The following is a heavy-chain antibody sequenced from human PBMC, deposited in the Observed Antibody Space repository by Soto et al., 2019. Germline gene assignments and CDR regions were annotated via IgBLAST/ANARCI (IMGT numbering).Heavy chain of an antibody. D-gene: IGHD4-17*01. Sequence: EVQLLESGGGLVQPGGSLRLSCAASGFTFSIYAMSWVRQAPGKGLEWVSAISGSGGNTYYADSVKGRFTISRDNSKHTQYLQMNSLRAEETAVYYCAKDSDWLTVTTYSDWGQGTLVTVSS. CDR3: AKDSDWLTVTTYSD. V-gene: IGHV3-23*01. CDR2: ISGSGGNT. CDR1: GFTFSIYA. J-gene: IGHJ4*02.